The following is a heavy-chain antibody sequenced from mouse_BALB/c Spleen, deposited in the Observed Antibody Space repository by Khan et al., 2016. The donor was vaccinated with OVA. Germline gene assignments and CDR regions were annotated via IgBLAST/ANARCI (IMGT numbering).Heavy chain of an antibody. CDR3: ARTARIKY. J-gene: IGHJ2*01. V-gene: IGHV3-2*02. D-gene: IGHD1-2*01. Sequence: EVQLQEPGPGLVKSSQSLSLTCTVTGHSITSGYGWNWIRQFPGNKLEWMGYISYSGSTNYNPSLKSRISITRDTSKNKFFLQLDSVTTKDTATYYCARTARIKYWGQGTTLTVSS. CDR1: GHSITSGYG. CDR2: ISYSGST.